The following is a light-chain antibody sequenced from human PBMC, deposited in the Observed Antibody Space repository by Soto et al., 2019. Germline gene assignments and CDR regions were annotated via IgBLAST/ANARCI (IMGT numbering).Light chain of an antibody. CDR3: SSYTNRNTYV. J-gene: IGLJ1*01. Sequence: QSALTQSASVSGSPGQSITISCTGTSSDIGGYNYVSWYQHHPGKVPKLIIYEVSDRPSGVSNRFSGSKSGNTASLTISGLQAEDEADYHCSSYTNRNTYVFGTGTKLTVL. V-gene: IGLV2-14*01. CDR1: SSDIGGYNY. CDR2: EVS.